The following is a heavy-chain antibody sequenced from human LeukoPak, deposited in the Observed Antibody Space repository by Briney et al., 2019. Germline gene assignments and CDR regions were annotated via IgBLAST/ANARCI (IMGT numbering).Heavy chain of an antibody. V-gene: IGHV3-53*01. Sequence: TGGSLRLSCAASGFTVSSKYMSWVRQAPGKGLEWVSVIYSGGSTYYGDSVKGRFTISRDSSKNTLYLQMNSLRVEGTGVYYCARRYSAYNFDYWGQGTLVTVSS. CDR3: ARRYSAYNFDY. D-gene: IGHD5-12*01. J-gene: IGHJ4*02. CDR2: IYSGGST. CDR1: GFTVSSKY.